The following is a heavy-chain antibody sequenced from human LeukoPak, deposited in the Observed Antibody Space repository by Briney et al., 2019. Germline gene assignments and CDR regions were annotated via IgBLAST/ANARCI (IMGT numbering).Heavy chain of an antibody. CDR1: GFIFSHYG. V-gene: IGHV3-30*18. D-gene: IGHD6-19*01. CDR2: ISYDGSHK. Sequence: GRSLRLSCAVSGFIFSHYGMHWVRQAPGKGLEWVAVISYDGSHKYYTDSVKGRFTISRDNSKNTLYLQMNSLRAEDTAMYYGAKNIYSNGRPVVDYWGQGTLVTVSP. J-gene: IGHJ4*02. CDR3: AKNIYSNGRPVVDY.